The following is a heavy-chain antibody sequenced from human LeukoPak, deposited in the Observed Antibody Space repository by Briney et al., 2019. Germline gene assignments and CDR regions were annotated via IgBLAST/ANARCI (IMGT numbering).Heavy chain of an antibody. CDR3: ARGGKNYFDF. D-gene: IGHD1-26*01. CDR1: GYSFTSYG. CDR2: ISAYDGET. V-gene: IGHV1-18*01. J-gene: IGHJ4*02. Sequence: ASVKVSCKASGYSFTSYGITWVREAPGRGLEWVGYISAYDGETRYAQKFQGRVTLTTDTSTGTVYMEMRRLRSDDTAVYYCARGGKNYFDFWGQGTLVTVSS.